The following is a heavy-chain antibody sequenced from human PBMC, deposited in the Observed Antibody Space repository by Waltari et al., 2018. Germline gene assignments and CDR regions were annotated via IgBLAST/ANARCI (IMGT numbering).Heavy chain of an antibody. CDR1: GSSISRGYY. CDR3: ARVETPVYYFDY. J-gene: IGHJ4*02. Sequence: QVQLQESGPGLVKPSETLSLTCAVSGSSISRGYYWGWIRQPPGKGLEWIGSIYHSGSTYYNPSLKSRVTISVDTSKNQFSLKLSSVTAADTAVYYCARVETPVYYFDYWGQGTLVTVSS. V-gene: IGHV4-38-2*01. CDR2: IYHSGST.